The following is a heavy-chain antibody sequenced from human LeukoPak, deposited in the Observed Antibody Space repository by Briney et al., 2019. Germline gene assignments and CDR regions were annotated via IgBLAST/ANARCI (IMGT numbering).Heavy chain of an antibody. CDR1: GFSFTNAW. V-gene: IGHV3-15*01. CDR3: TTYYYYYMDV. CDR2: IKSKTDGGTT. J-gene: IGHJ6*03. Sequence: GGSLRLSCAASGFSFTNAWMSWVRQAPGKGLEWVGRIKSKTDGGTTDYAAPVKGRFTILRDDSKNMLYLQMNSLKTEDTAVYYCTTYYYYYMDVWGKGTTVTVSS.